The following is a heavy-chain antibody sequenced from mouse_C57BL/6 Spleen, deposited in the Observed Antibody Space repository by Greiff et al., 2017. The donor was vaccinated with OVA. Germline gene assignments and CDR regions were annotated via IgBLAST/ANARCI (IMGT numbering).Heavy chain of an antibody. CDR1: GFSLTSYG. V-gene: IGHV2-2*01. Sequence: QVQLKDSGPGLVQPSQSLSITCTVSGFSLTSYGVHWVRQSPGKGLEWLGVIWSGGSTDYNAAFISRLSISKDNSKGQVCLKMNSLQADDTAIDYCAREDDGRFAYWGQGTLVTVSA. CDR3: AREDDGRFAY. CDR2: IWSGGST. J-gene: IGHJ3*01. D-gene: IGHD2-12*01.